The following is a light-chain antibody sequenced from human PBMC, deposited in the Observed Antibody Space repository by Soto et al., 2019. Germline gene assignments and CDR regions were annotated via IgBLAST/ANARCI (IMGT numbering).Light chain of an antibody. CDR1: SSNIGSNT. J-gene: IGLJ1*01. CDR3: AAWDDSLNGYV. V-gene: IGLV1-44*01. Sequence: QSVLTQPPSASGTPGLRVTISCSGSSSNIGSNTVNWYQQLPGTAPKLLIYSNNQRPSGVPDLFSGSKSGTSASLAISGLQSEDEADYYCAAWDDSLNGYVFGTGTKVTVL. CDR2: SNN.